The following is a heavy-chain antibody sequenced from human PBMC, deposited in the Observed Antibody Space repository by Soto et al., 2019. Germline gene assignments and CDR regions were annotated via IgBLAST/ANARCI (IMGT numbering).Heavy chain of an antibody. V-gene: IGHV3-15*01. Sequence: GGSLRLSCAASGFTFTNAWMSWVRQAPGKGLEWVGRIKSTTDGGTTDYAAPVKGRLTISRDDSKKTLYLQINSLKTEDTAVYYCTTGVAAAIYHFDYWGQGSLVTVPS. J-gene: IGHJ4*02. CDR1: GFTFTNAW. D-gene: IGHD6-13*01. CDR2: IKSTTDGGTT. CDR3: TTGVAAAIYHFDY.